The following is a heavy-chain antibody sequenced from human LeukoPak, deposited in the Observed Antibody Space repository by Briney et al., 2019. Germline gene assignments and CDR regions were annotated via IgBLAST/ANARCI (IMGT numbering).Heavy chain of an antibody. V-gene: IGHV1-2*04. D-gene: IGHD2-2*01. J-gene: IGHJ5*02. Sequence: SVKVSCKASGYTFTGYYMHWVRQAPGQGLEWMGWINPNSGGTNYAQKFQGWVTMTRDTSISTAYMELSRLRSDDTAVYYCARAYCSSTSCLFPWGQGTLVTVSS. CDR2: INPNSGGT. CDR1: GYTFTGYY. CDR3: ARAYCSSTSCLFP.